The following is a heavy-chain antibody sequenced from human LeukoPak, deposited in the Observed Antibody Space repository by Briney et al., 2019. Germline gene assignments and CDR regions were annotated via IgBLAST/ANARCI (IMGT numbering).Heavy chain of an antibody. CDR3: ARGPRYDYVWGSYRYPFDY. J-gene: IGHJ4*02. Sequence: PSETLSLTCAVYGGSFSGYYWSWIRQPPGKGLEWIGEINHSGSTNYNPSLKSRVTISVDTSKNQFSLKLSSVTAADTAVYYCARGPRYDYVWGSYRYPFDYWGQGTLDTVSS. V-gene: IGHV4-34*01. CDR1: GGSFSGYY. CDR2: INHSGST. D-gene: IGHD3-16*02.